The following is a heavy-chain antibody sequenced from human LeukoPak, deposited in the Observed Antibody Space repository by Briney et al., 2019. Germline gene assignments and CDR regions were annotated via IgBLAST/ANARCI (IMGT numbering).Heavy chain of an antibody. Sequence: PGGSLRLSCAASGFTFSSYAMHWVRQAPGKGLEWVAVISYDGSNKYYADSVKGRFTISRDNSKATLYLQMHRLRIEDTALYFCARFKVGTNTTQKNAFDIWGRGTEVAVSS. J-gene: IGHJ3*02. CDR3: ARFKVGTNTTQKNAFDI. V-gene: IGHV3-30*01. D-gene: IGHD1-1*01. CDR2: ISYDGSNK. CDR1: GFTFSSYA.